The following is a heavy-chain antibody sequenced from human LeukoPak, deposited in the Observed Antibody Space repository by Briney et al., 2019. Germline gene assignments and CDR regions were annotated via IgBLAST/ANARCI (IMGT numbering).Heavy chain of an antibody. J-gene: IGHJ4*02. CDR1: GYTFTSYG. D-gene: IGHD5-12*01. Sequence: ASVTVSCKASGYTFTSYGISWVRQAPGQGLEWMGWISAYNGNTNYAQKLQGRVTMTTDTSTSTAYMELGSLRSDDTAVYYCARVWFGSGYDYDPDYWGQGTLVTVSS. V-gene: IGHV1-18*01. CDR2: ISAYNGNT. CDR3: ARVWFGSGYDYDPDY.